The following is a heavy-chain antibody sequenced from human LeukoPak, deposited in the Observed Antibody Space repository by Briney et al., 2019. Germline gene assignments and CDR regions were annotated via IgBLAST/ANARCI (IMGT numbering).Heavy chain of an antibody. CDR1: GYTFTSYA. CDR2: ISAYNGNT. CDR3: ARSSDYGGLPYYFDY. D-gene: IGHD4-23*01. V-gene: IGHV1-18*01. Sequence: ASVKVSCKASGYTFTSYAMNWVRQAPGQGLEWMGWISAYNGNTNYAQKLQGRVTMTTDTSTSTAYMELRSLRSDDTAVYYCARSSDYGGLPYYFDYWGQGTLVTVSS. J-gene: IGHJ4*02.